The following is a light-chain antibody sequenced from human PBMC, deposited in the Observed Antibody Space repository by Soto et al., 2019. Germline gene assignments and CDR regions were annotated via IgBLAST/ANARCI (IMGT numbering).Light chain of an antibody. CDR1: QDIQPY. J-gene: IGKJ3*01. Sequence: IQLTQSPSSLSASVGTRDSITYRATQDIQPYLAWYQQKRGEAPKLLISGTFTLQSGVPSRFDGSGSGTDFTLTISRLQPEDFASYYCQHLNDYPPFTFGPGTKVDLE. V-gene: IGKV1-9*01. CDR3: QHLNDYPPFT. CDR2: GTF.